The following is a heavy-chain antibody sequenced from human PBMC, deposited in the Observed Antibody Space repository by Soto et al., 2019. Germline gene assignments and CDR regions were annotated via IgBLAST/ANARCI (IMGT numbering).Heavy chain of an antibody. CDR3: APGFGAFDY. CDR1: GFTFSSYG. J-gene: IGHJ4*02. Sequence: QVQLVESGGGVVQPGRSLRLSCAASGFTFSSYGMHWVRQAPGKGLEWVAVISYDGSNKYYADSVKGRFTISRDNSKNTLYLQMTSLRAEDTTLYYCAPGFGAFDYWGQGTLVTVSS. D-gene: IGHD3-10*01. CDR2: ISYDGSNK. V-gene: IGHV3-30*03.